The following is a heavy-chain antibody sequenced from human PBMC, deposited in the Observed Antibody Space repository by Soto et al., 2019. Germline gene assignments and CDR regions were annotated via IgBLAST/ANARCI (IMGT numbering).Heavy chain of an antibody. D-gene: IGHD3-10*01. V-gene: IGHV4-31*03. CDR3: ASRSANYYYYYMDV. Sequence: QVQLQESGPGLVKPSQTLSLTCTVSGGSISSGGYYWSWIRQHPGKGLEWIGYIYYSGSTYYHPSLKSRVTISVDTSKNQFSLKLSSVTAADTAVYYCASRSANYYYYYMDVWGKGTTVTVSS. CDR1: GGSISSGGYY. CDR2: IYYSGST. J-gene: IGHJ6*03.